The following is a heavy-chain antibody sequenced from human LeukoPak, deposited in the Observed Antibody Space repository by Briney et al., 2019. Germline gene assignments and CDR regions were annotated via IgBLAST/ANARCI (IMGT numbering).Heavy chain of an antibody. Sequence: SETLSLTCTVSGGSISSGGYYWSWIRQHPGKGLEWIGYIYYSGSTYYNPSLKSRVTISVDTSKNQFSLKLSSVTAADTAVYYCARGPRYYDSIAGGYFDHWGQGTLVTVSS. V-gene: IGHV4-31*03. CDR2: IYYSGST. J-gene: IGHJ4*02. CDR1: GGSISSGGYY. D-gene: IGHD3-22*01. CDR3: ARGPRYYDSIAGGYFDH.